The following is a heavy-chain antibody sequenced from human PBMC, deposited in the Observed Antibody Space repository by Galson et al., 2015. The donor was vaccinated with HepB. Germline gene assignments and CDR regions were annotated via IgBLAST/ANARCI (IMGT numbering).Heavy chain of an antibody. D-gene: IGHD3-22*01. V-gene: IGHV3-21*01. J-gene: IGHJ4*02. CDR3: ARDYYDSSGYYCLDY. CDR2: ISSSSSYI. Sequence: SLRLSCAASGFTFSSYSMNWVRQAPGKGLEWVSSISSSSSYIYYADSVKGRFTISRDNAKNSLYLQMNSLRAEDTAVYYCARDYYDSSGYYCLDYWGQGTLVTVSS. CDR1: GFTFSSYS.